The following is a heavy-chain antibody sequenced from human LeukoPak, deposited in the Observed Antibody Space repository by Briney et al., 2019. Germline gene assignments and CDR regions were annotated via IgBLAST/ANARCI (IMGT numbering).Heavy chain of an antibody. V-gene: IGHV4-39*07. CDR1: SGSISTSNYY. J-gene: IGHJ4*02. CDR3: ARPSGYAMNYFDY. CDR2: IFYSGST. D-gene: IGHD5-12*01. Sequence: TSETLSLTCTVSSGSISTSNYYWGWVRQPPGKALEWIGNIFYSGSTYYSPSLKSRVTISVDTSKNQFSLKLSSVTAADTAVYYCARPSGYAMNYFDYWGQGTLVTVSS.